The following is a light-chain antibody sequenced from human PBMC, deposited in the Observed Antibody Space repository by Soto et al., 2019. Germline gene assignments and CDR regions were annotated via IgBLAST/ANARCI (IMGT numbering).Light chain of an antibody. J-gene: IGKJ3*01. CDR2: DAS. CDR3: QQHSNWVT. V-gene: IGKV3-11*01. CDR1: QSVSSS. Sequence: EIVLTQSPATLSLSPRERATLSCRASQSVSSSLAWYQQKPGQAPRLLIYDASNRATGIPARFSGSGSGTDFTLTISSLEREDFAVYYCQQHSNWVTFGPGTKVDIK.